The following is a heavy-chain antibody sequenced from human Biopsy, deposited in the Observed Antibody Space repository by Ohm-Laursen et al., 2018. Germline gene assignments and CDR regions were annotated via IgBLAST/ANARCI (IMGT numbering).Heavy chain of an antibody. CDR3: ARATNSTGWPYYYFYGMDV. CDR1: GGSISSDY. V-gene: IGHV4-59*01. J-gene: IGHJ6*02. Sequence: GTLSLTCTVSGGSISSDYWSWIRQTPGKGLEWIGYIYYSGSTNYNPSLKSRVTISVDTSKNQFSLRLSSVTAADTAVYYCARATNSTGWPYYYFYGMDVWGQGTTVTVYS. D-gene: IGHD2/OR15-2a*01. CDR2: IYYSGST.